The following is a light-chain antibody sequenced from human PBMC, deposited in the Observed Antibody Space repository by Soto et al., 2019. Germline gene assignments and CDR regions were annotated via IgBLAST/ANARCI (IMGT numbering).Light chain of an antibody. V-gene: IGKV3-15*01. CDR1: QSVSSN. Sequence: ERVMTQYPATLSVSPGERATLSCRASQSVSSNLSWYHQKPGQAPMLLIYGASTRATGIPARFRGRGSGTECTLSSSSLQSEYVAVNSCQQYNNWPTLTCGGGP. CDR3: QQYNNWPTLT. J-gene: IGKJ4*02. CDR2: GAS.